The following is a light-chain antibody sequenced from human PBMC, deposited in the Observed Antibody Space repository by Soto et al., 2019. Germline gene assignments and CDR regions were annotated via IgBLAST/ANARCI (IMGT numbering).Light chain of an antibody. Sequence: IVMTQSPATLSVSPGERATLSCRASQRVSSTLAWYQQKPGQAPRLLIYGASTRATGSPARFSGSGSGTEFTLTISSLQSEDFAVYYCQQYNNWPPWTFGQGTKVEIK. CDR1: QRVSST. V-gene: IGKV3-15*01. CDR2: GAS. J-gene: IGKJ1*01. CDR3: QQYNNWPPWT.